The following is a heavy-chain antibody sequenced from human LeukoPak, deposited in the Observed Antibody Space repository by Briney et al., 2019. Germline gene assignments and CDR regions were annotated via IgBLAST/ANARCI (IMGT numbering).Heavy chain of an antibody. CDR2: ISSSSSTI. CDR1: GFTFSSYS. CDR3: ATGYDSSGYYGGYFDY. D-gene: IGHD3-22*01. Sequence: GGSLRLSCAASGFTFSSYSMNWVRQAPGKGLEWVSYISSSSSTIYYADSVKGRFTISRGNAKNSLYLQMNSLRDEDTAVYYCATGYDSSGYYGGYFDYWGQGTLVTVSS. V-gene: IGHV3-48*02. J-gene: IGHJ4*02.